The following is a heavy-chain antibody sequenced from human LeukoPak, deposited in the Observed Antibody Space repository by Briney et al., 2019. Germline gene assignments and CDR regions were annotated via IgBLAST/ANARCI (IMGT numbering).Heavy chain of an antibody. V-gene: IGHV3-30*18. CDR2: ISYDGSNK. CDR3: AKDQTVGAKDRSGNYSGTHFDY. Sequence: TGGSLRLSCAASGFTFSSYGMHWVRQAPGKGLEWVAVISYDGSNKYYADSVKGRFTISRDNTKNTLYMQMNSLRAEDTAVYYCAKDQTVGAKDRSGNYSGTHFDYWGQGPLSPSPQ. D-gene: IGHD3-22*01. J-gene: IGHJ4*02. CDR1: GFTFSSYG.